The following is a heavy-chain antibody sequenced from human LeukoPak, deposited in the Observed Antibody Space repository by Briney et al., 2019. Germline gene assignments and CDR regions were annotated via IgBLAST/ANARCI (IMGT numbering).Heavy chain of an antibody. CDR1: GFTFGDYA. Sequence: PGGSLRLSCTASGFTFGDYAMSWVRQAPGKGLEWVSSINWNGGSTGYADSVKGRFIISRDNVKNSLYLQMNSLRAEDTALYYCARSGGLSYYYSYYYMDVWGKGTTVTVSS. D-gene: IGHD1-26*01. V-gene: IGHV3-20*04. CDR2: INWNGGST. CDR3: ARSGGLSYYYSYYYMDV. J-gene: IGHJ6*03.